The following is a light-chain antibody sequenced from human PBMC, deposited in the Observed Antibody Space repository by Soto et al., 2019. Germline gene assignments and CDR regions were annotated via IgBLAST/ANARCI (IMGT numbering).Light chain of an antibody. CDR1: QGISNR. V-gene: IGKV1-5*03. Sequence: DVQMTQSPSTLSASVGDRVTITCRASQGISNRLAWYQQKPGKAPKLLIYQASSLKSGVPSRFGGSGSGTEFTLTITSLQLDDFATYYCQQYNSHWTFGQGTKVEIK. CDR3: QQYNSHWT. CDR2: QAS. J-gene: IGKJ1*01.